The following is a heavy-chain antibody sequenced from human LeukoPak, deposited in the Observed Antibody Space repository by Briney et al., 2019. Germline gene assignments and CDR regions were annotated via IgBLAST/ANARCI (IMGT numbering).Heavy chain of an antibody. J-gene: IGHJ4*02. CDR2: ISGSGGSL. CDR1: GVSFYNSA. D-gene: IGHD1-26*01. CDR3: VKVSGRGPRGPFDS. V-gene: IGHV3-23*01. Sequence: GGSLRLSCAASGVSFYNSAMSWVRQAPGKGLEWVSGISGSGGSLYYAESVKGRFSISRDVSKSMLYLEMKTLRVDDTAVYYCVKVSGRGPRGPFDSWGRGTLVTVSS.